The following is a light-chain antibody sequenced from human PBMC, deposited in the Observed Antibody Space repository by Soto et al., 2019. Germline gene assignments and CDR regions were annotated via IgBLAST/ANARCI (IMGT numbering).Light chain of an antibody. V-gene: IGKV3-11*01. CDR2: DAS. CDR1: QNVSNY. CDR3: QQRSNWPRT. J-gene: IGKJ1*01. Sequence: EIVLTQPPATLSLSPGERATHSCMASQNVSNYLAWYQQKPGQAPRLLIYDASNRATGIPARFSGSGSATDFTLTISSLEHEDFAVYYCQQRSNWPRTFGQGTKVDIK.